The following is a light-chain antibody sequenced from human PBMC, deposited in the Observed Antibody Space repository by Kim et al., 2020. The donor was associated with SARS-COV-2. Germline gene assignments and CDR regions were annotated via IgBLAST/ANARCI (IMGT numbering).Light chain of an antibody. J-gene: IGLJ3*02. CDR3: WSYDTSMSGLV. CDR2: DNK. Sequence: MVTTSCTGSSCNIAANYDVHCYQHLPGAAPNLLIYDNKKRPSGVADLFAGSKTATSASSDISGLQTEEEAAYYCWSYDTSMSGLVFGGGTQLTVL. CDR1: SCNIAANYD. V-gene: IGLV1-40*01.